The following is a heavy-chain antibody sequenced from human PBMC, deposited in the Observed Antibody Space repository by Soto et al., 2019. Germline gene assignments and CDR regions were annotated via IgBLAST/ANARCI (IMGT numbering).Heavy chain of an antibody. CDR3: AEPFQTGGYYYAYWFFEL. J-gene: IGHJ2*01. V-gene: IGHV3-30*18. CDR2: VSYNGRTE. CDR1: GFTFNDYG. D-gene: IGHD3-22*01. Sequence: QVQLVESGGGVVQPGRSLRLSCAASGFTFNDYGMHWVRQAPGKGLEWVAVVSYNGRTEYYADSVKGRFTISRDNSTNTVYLQMDGLRAEDTAVYYCAEPFQTGGYYYAYWFFELWGRGTLVTVSS.